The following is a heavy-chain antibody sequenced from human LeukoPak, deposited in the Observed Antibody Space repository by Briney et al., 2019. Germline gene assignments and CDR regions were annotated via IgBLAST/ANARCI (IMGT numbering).Heavy chain of an antibody. CDR3: ARGRSTGYPYYFEY. CDR2: MNPNSGST. V-gene: IGHV1-8*03. Sequence: AASVKVSCKASGYTFTSYDINWVRQATGQGLEWMGWMNPNSGSTGYAQKFQGRVTITRNTSISTAYMELSGLRSEDTAVYYCARGRSTGYPYYFEYWGQGTPVTVSS. CDR1: GYTFTSYD. J-gene: IGHJ4*02. D-gene: IGHD5-12*01.